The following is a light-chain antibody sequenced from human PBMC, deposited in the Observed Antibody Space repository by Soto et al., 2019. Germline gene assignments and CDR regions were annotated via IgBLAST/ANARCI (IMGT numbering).Light chain of an antibody. V-gene: IGKV3D-20*02. CDR2: AAS. CDR3: QQRSNWPS. CDR1: QSVSSSH. J-gene: IGKJ5*01. Sequence: EIVLTQSPGTLSLSPGERATLSCRASQSVSSSHLAWYQHKPGQAPRLLIYAASSRATGSPDRFSGSGSGTDFTLTISSLEPEDFAVYYCQQRSNWPSFGQGTRLEI.